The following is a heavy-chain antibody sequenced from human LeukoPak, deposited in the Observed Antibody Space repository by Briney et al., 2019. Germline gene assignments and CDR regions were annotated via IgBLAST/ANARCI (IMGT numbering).Heavy chain of an antibody. CDR3: AREEYGAH. V-gene: IGHV3-66*01. CDR1: GFTFSIYS. J-gene: IGHJ4*02. CDR2: IYSGGST. D-gene: IGHD4-17*01. Sequence: PGGSLRLSCAASGFTFSIYSMNWVRQAPGKGLEWVSVIYSGGSTYYADSVKGRFTISRDNSKNTLYLQMNSLRAEDTAVYYCAREEYGAHWGQGTLVTVSS.